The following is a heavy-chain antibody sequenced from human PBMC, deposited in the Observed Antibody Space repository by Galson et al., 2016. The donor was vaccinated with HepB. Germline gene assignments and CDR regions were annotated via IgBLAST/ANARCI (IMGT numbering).Heavy chain of an antibody. CDR2: INQAETTK. Sequence: LILPCAASGFTFSYNWMAWFRRAPARGLEWVANINQAETTKNYIASVKGRFTISRDNAQNSLYLQMRSLRAEDTAVYYCATDGRGGASDIWGQGTMVTVSS. D-gene: IGHD3-16*01. V-gene: IGHV3-7*01. J-gene: IGHJ3*02. CDR3: ATDGRGGASDI. CDR1: GFTFSYNW.